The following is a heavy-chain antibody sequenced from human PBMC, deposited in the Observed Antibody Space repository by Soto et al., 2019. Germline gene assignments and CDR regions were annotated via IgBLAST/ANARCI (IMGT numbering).Heavy chain of an antibody. D-gene: IGHD1-26*01. CDR2: IIPIFGTA. CDR1: GGTFSSYA. V-gene: IGHV1-69*13. J-gene: IGHJ4*02. CDR3: AREGGSYHAFFDY. Sequence: SVKVSCKASGGTFSSYAISWVRQAPGQGLEWMGGIIPIFGTANYAQKFQGRVTITADESTSTAYMELSSLRSEDTAVYYCAREGGSYHAFFDYWGQGALVTVYS.